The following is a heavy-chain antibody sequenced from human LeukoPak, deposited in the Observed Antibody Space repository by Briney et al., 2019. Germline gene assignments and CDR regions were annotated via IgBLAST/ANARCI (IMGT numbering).Heavy chain of an antibody. J-gene: IGHJ4*02. CDR1: GLTFSRYE. Sequence: AGGSLRLSCAASGLTFSRYEMNWVRQAPGKGLEWVSGITGRGEHIYYAGSVKGRFTISRDNSKNTLYPQMNSLSAEDTAVYYCAKDRRLAAFDYGGQGTLVTVSS. CDR3: AKDRRLAAFDY. D-gene: IGHD6-25*01. CDR2: ITGRGEHI. V-gene: IGHV3-23*01.